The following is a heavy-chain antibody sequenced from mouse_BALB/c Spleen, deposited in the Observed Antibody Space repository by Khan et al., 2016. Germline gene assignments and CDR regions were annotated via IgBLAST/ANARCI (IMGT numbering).Heavy chain of an antibody. D-gene: IGHD1-3*01. J-gene: IGHJ4*01. V-gene: IGHV3-2*02. Sequence: EVQLQESGPGLVKPSQSLSLTCTVTGYSITSDYACYWIRQFPGNRLEWMGYISYSGSTSYNPSFKSRISITRDTSKNQFFLQLNSVTSEDTAIYSCARSDYSGKDAMDYWGQGTSVTVSA. CDR1: GYSITSDYA. CDR2: ISYSGST. CDR3: ARSDYSGKDAMDY.